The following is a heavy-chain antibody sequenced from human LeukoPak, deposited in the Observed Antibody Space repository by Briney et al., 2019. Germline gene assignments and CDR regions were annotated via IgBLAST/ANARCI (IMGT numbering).Heavy chain of an antibody. D-gene: IGHD2-2*01. CDR1: GDSVSSNSAA. CDR2: IYYRSKWYD. Sequence: SQTLSLTCAISGDSVSSNSAAWNWIRQSPSRGLEWLGRIYYRSKWYDNYAVSVKSRITINPDTSRNQFSLQLNSVSPEDTAIYYCARGGIGYRTSSSCYFDYWGQGSLVTVSS. V-gene: IGHV6-1*01. J-gene: IGHJ4*02. CDR3: ARGGIGYRTSSSCYFDY.